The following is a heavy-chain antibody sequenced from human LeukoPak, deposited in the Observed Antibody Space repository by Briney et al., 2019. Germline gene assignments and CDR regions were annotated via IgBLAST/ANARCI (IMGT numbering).Heavy chain of an antibody. CDR3: ARTARHLDY. CDR2: ISGSGTDI. J-gene: IGHJ4*02. CDR1: GFTFSDPY. Sequence: GGSLRLSCEASGFTFSDPYMSWIRQAPGKGLERLSYISGSGTDINYADSVRGRFTISRDNAKNLLYLQMNDLRVEDTAVYYCARTARHLDYWGQGTLVTVSS. V-gene: IGHV3-11*04. D-gene: IGHD5-18*01.